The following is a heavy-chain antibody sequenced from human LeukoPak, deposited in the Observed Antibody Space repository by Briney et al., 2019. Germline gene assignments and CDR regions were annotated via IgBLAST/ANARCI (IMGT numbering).Heavy chain of an antibody. V-gene: IGHV4-59*01. CDR3: ARGFASSWYYFDY. D-gene: IGHD6-13*01. CDR2: IYNSGST. Sequence: SETLSLTCTVSGGSISNFYWSWIRQSPGGRLEWMGYIYNSGSTNYNPSLKSRVTISVDTSKNQFSLKLSFVTAADTAMYYCARGFASSWYYFDYWGQGTLVTVSS. CDR1: GGSISNFY. J-gene: IGHJ4*02.